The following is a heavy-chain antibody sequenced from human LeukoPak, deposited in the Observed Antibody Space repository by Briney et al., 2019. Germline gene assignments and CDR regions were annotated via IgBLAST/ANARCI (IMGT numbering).Heavy chain of an antibody. J-gene: IGHJ4*02. V-gene: IGHV3-21*01. Sequence: GGSLRLSCASSGFTFSTYSMSRVRQAPGKGLEWVSYISRSASSIYYADSVKGRFTTSRDNAKNSLYLQMNSLRAEDTAIYFCARNDYGDYGIDYWGQGTLVTVSS. CDR1: GFTFSTYS. D-gene: IGHD4-17*01. CDR2: ISRSASSI. CDR3: ARNDYGDYGIDY.